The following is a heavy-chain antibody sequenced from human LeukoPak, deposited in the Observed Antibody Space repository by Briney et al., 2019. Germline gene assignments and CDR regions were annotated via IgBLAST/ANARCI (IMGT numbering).Heavy chain of an antibody. V-gene: IGHV3-7*01. CDR3: ARSSHGDPYYFDY. CDR2: IKQDGSEK. Sequence: GGSLRLSCAASGFTFSSYWMSWVRQAPGKGLEWVADIKQDGSEKYYVDSVKGRFTISRDNAKNSLYLQMNSLRAEDTAVYYCARSSHGDPYYFDYWGQGTLVTVSS. CDR1: GFTFSSYW. J-gene: IGHJ4*02. D-gene: IGHD4-17*01.